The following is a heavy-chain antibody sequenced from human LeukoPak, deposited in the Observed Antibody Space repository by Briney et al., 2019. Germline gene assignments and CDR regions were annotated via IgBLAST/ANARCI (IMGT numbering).Heavy chain of an antibody. CDR1: GYTFTGYY. CDR3: AKGSGYEAQYYYYYMDV. Sequence: ASVKVSCKASGYTFTGYYMHWVRQAPGQGLERMGWINPNSGGTNYAQKFQGRVTMTRDTSISTAYMELSRLRSDDTAVYYCAKGSGYEAQYYYYYMDVWGKGTTVTISS. D-gene: IGHD5-12*01. CDR2: INPNSGGT. J-gene: IGHJ6*03. V-gene: IGHV1-2*02.